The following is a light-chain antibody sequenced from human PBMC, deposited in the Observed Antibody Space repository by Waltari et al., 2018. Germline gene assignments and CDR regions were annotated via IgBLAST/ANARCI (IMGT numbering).Light chain of an antibody. CDR2: QDT. J-gene: IGLJ1*01. CDR3: QAWDSVTAFHV. CDR1: KLGDLF. V-gene: IGLV3-1*01. Sequence: SSDLTQPLSVSVSPGQTASITCSGAKLGDLFTSWHQQKPGQSPVLVIFQDTKRPSGIPERFSASSSGNTATLTISGTQAMDEADYYCQAWDSVTAFHVFGTGTKLTVL.